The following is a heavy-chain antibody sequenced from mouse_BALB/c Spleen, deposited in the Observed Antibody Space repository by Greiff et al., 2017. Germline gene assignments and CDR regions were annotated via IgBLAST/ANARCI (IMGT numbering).Heavy chain of an antibody. CDR3: TRDHTADY. CDR2: ISSGGSYT. J-gene: IGHJ2*01. D-gene: IGHD1-2*01. Sequence: EVHLVESGGGLVKPGGSLKLSCAASGFTFSSYTMSWVRQTPEKRLEWVATISSGGSYTYYPDSVKGRFTISRDNAKNTLYLQMSSLKSEDTAMYYCTRDHTADYWGQGTTLTVSS. V-gene: IGHV5-6-4*01. CDR1: GFTFSSYT.